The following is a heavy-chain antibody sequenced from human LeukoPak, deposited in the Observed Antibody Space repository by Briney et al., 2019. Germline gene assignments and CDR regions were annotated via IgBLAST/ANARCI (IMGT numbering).Heavy chain of an antibody. V-gene: IGHV4-38-2*02. CDR1: GYSISSGYY. D-gene: IGHD2-15*01. CDR2: IYHSGST. Sequence: SETLSLTCTVSGYSISSGYYWGWIRQPPGKGLEWIGSIYHSGSTYYNPSLKSRVTISVDKSKNQFSLKLSSVTAADTAVYYCARSVEGYCRGGSCYYYSYYMDVWGKGTTVTVSS. J-gene: IGHJ6*03. CDR3: ARSVEGYCRGGSCYYYSYYMDV.